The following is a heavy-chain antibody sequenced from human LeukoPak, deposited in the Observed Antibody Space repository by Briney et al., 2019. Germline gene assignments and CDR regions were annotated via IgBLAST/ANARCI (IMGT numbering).Heavy chain of an antibody. D-gene: IGHD1-1*01. CDR1: GFTFSTYG. CDR2: ISSSSSDI. CDR3: ARDGAMGSGNEFDH. J-gene: IGHJ4*02. Sequence: GGSLRLSCAASGFTFSTYGMNWVRQSPGKGLEWISSISSSSSDIYYADSVKGRFTISRDNPENSVYLQMNSLRAEDTAVYYCARDGAMGSGNEFDHWGQGTLVTVSS. V-gene: IGHV3-21*01.